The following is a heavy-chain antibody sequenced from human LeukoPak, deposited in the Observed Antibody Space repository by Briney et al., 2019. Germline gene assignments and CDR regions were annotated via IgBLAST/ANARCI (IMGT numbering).Heavy chain of an antibody. J-gene: IGHJ4*02. V-gene: IGHV3-74*01. D-gene: IGHD2-2*02. CDR3: ARVWTICPSCYTREDY. CDR2: INSDGSST. CDR1: GFTFSSYW. Sequence: GGSLRLSCAASGFTFSSYWMHWVRQAPGKGLVWVSRINSDGSSTSYADSVKGRFTISRDNAKNTLYLQMNSLRVEDTAVYYCARVWTICPSCYTREDYWGQGTLVTVSS.